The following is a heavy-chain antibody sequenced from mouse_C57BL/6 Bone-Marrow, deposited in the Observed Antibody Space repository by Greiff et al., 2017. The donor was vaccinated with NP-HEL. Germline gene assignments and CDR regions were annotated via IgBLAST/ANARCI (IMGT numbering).Heavy chain of an antibody. CDR3: ARGDYYGSSGNWYFEV. Sequence: VQLQQSGAELMKPGASVKLSCKATGYTFTGYWIEWVKQRPGPGLEWVGEILPGSGSTNYNEKFKGKATFTADTSTNAAYMQLSSLTTEDSAIYYCARGDYYGSSGNWYFEVWGTGTTVTVSS. CDR2: ILPGSGST. CDR1: GYTFTGYW. D-gene: IGHD1-1*01. J-gene: IGHJ1*03. V-gene: IGHV1-9*01.